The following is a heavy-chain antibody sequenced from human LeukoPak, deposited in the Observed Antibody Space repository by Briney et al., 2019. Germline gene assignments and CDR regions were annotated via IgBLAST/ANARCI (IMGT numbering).Heavy chain of an antibody. CDR3: ARDLLQRGYSGYGPRHFDY. J-gene: IGHJ4*02. Sequence: SETLSLTCTVSGGSISSYYWSWIRQPPGKGLEWIGYIYYSGSTTYNPSLKSRVTISVDTSKNQFSPKLSSVTAADTAVYYCARDLLQRGYSGYGPRHFDYWGQGTLVTVSS. D-gene: IGHD5-12*01. CDR1: GGSISSYY. V-gene: IGHV4-59*01. CDR2: IYYSGST.